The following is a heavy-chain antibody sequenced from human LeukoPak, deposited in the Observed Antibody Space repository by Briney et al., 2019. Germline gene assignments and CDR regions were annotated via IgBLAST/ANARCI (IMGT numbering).Heavy chain of an antibody. V-gene: IGHV3-30-3*01. Sequence: GGSLRLSCAASGFTFSSYAMHWVRQAPGKGLEWVAVISYDESNKYYADSVKGRFTISRDNSKNTLYLQMNSLRAEDTAVYYCASLQGRYCSGGSCYSDFDYWGQGTLVTVSS. D-gene: IGHD2-15*01. CDR2: ISYDESNK. CDR1: GFTFSSYA. CDR3: ASLQGRYCSGGSCYSDFDY. J-gene: IGHJ4*02.